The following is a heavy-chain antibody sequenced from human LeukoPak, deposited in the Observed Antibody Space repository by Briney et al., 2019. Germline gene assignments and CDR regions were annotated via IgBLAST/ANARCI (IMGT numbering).Heavy chain of an antibody. CDR1: GFTFSSYA. CDR2: ISGSGGST. J-gene: IGHJ4*02. V-gene: IGHV3-23*01. D-gene: IGHD3-22*01. CDR3: AKSPTYYYDSSGYYFDY. Sequence: GGSLRLSCAASGFTFSSYAMSWVRQAPGKGLEWVSGISGSGGSTYYADSVKGRFTISRDNSKNTLYLQMNSLRAEDTAVYYCAKSPTYYYDSSGYYFDYWGQGTLVTVSS.